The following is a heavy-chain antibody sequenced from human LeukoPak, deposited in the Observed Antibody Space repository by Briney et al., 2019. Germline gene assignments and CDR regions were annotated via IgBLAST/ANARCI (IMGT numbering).Heavy chain of an antibody. J-gene: IGHJ4*02. CDR2: IPYDGSNK. CDR3: ARTPRRDYYDFWSGPNYYLDY. D-gene: IGHD3-3*01. CDR1: GFTFSSYA. V-gene: IGHV3-30-3*01. Sequence: AGRSLRLSCAASGFTFSSYAMHWVRQAPGKGLEWVAIIPYDGSNKNYAESVKGRFTISRDNSKNTLFLQMNSLRAEDTAVYYCARTPRRDYYDFWSGPNYYLDYWGQGTLVTVSS.